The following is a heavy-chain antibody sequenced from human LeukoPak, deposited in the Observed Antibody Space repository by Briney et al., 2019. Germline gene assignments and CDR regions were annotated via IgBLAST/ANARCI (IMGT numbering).Heavy chain of an antibody. J-gene: IGHJ4*02. D-gene: IGHD6-19*01. CDR3: ARGLKQWLAYYFDY. Sequence: GASVKVSCKASGYTFTSFGISWVRQAPGQGLEWMGWISANNGNTKYGQKLQGRVTMTTDTSTSTAYMELSSLRSEDTAVYYCARGLKQWLAYYFDYWGQGTLVTVSS. CDR1: GYTFTSFG. CDR2: ISANNGNT. V-gene: IGHV1-18*01.